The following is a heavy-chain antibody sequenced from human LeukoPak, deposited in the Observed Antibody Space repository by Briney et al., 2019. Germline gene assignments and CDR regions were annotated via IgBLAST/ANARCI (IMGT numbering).Heavy chain of an antibody. Sequence: SETLSLTCAVYGGSFSGYYWSWIRQPPGKGLEWIGEINHSGSTNYNPSLKSRVTISVDTSKNQFSLRLTSVTASDTALYYCAKSGHSYYYTPGDFSWGQGTLVAVSS. CDR1: GGSFSGYY. CDR3: AKSGHSYYYTPGDFS. D-gene: IGHD3-22*01. CDR2: INHSGST. V-gene: IGHV4-34*01. J-gene: IGHJ5*02.